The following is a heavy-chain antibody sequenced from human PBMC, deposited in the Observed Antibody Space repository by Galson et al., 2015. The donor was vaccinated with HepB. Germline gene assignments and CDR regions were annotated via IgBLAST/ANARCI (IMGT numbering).Heavy chain of an antibody. CDR3: AREGVYGDYLGFPQFFGVDA. D-gene: IGHD4-17*01. CDR2: MNVGAGDT. Sequence: SVRVSCKASGCSFTTYGIRWVRQAPGRGLEWVGWMNVGAGDTNVAQNVEGRVTLTMDTSTNTVYMELKSLQYDDTAKYYCAREGVYGDYLGFPQFFGVDAWGEGTTVIVSS. J-gene: IGHJ6*04. CDR1: GCSFTTYG. V-gene: IGHV1-18*04.